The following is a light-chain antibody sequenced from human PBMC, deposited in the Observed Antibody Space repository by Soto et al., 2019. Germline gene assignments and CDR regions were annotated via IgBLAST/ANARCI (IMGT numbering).Light chain of an antibody. Sequence: QAVVTQPPSVSGAPGQRVTISCTGSSSNIGAGYDVHWYQHLPGTAPKLLIYYNTNRPSGVPDRFSGSKSGTSASLAITGLQAEDEADYYCQSYDSSLSGVVFGGGTKVTVL. CDR2: YNT. CDR1: SSNIGAGYD. V-gene: IGLV1-40*01. CDR3: QSYDSSLSGVV. J-gene: IGLJ2*01.